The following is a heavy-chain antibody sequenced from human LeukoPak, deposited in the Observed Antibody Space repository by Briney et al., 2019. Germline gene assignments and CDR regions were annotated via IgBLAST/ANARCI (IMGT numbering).Heavy chain of an antibody. Sequence: GGSLRLSCAASGFALSSYAMSWVCPAPGKGLESVSAISGSGGSTYYADSVKGRFTISRDNSKNTLYLQMSSLRAEDTAVYYFAKARSTNYFDHWGQGTLVTVSS. CDR2: ISGSGGST. V-gene: IGHV3-23*01. D-gene: IGHD2-2*01. CDR3: AKARSTNYFDH. J-gene: IGHJ4*02. CDR1: GFALSSYA.